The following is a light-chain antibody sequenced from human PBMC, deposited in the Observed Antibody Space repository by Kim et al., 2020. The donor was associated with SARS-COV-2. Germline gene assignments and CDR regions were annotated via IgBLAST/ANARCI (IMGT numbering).Light chain of an antibody. Sequence: DIQMTQSPSTLSASVGDRVTITCRASQNIDKWLAWYQQKPGKAPKLLIHGASTLQSGAPSGFSGSGSGTEFTLTISSLQPDYFATYYCQQYHTYTLAFGGGTKVDIK. CDR1: QNIDKW. CDR2: GAS. CDR3: QQYHTYTLA. V-gene: IGKV1-5*01. J-gene: IGKJ4*01.